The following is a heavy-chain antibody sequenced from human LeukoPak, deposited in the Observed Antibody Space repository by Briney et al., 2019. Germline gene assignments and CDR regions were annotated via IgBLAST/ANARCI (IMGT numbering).Heavy chain of an antibody. CDR3: AKAGPDGYSYASVDY. Sequence: GGSLRLSCAASGFTFSSYAMSWVRQAPGKRLEWVSAISGSGGSTYYADSVKGRFTISRDNSKNTLYLQMNSLRAEDTAVYYCAKAGPDGYSYASVDYWGQGTLVTVSS. CDR1: GFTFSSYA. D-gene: IGHD5-18*01. CDR2: ISGSGGST. J-gene: IGHJ4*02. V-gene: IGHV3-23*01.